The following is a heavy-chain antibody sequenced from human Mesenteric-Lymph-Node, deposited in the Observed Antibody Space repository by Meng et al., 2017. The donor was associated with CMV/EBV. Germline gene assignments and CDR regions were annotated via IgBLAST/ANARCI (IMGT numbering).Heavy chain of an antibody. CDR2: VSHSGIT. D-gene: IGHD3-10*01. Sequence: SETLSLTCTVSGGAISISNYYWAWIRQPPEKGLEWIGSVSHSGITYYSPSLKSRVTISIDTSKNQFSLRLSSVTAADTAVYYCARDLITMVRAANWFDPWGQGTLVTVSS. CDR1: GGAISISNYY. CDR3: ARDLITMVRAANWFDP. V-gene: IGHV4-39*07. J-gene: IGHJ5*02.